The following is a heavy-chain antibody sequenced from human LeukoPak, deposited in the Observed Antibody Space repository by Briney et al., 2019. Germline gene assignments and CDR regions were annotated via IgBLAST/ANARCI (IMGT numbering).Heavy chain of an antibody. D-gene: IGHD6-19*01. CDR3: ARVGMAGHDAFDI. V-gene: IGHV5-51*01. J-gene: IGHJ3*02. CDR1: GYSFTSYW. CDR2: IYPGDSDT. Sequence: GESLKISCKGSGYSFTSYWIGWVRQMPGKGLEWTGIIYPGDSDTRYSPSFQDQVTISADKSISTAYLQWSSLKASDTAMYYCARVGMAGHDAFDIWGQGTMVTVSS.